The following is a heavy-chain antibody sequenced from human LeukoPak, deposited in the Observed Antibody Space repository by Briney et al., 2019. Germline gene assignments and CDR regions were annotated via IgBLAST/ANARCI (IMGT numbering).Heavy chain of an antibody. V-gene: IGHV3-21*01. D-gene: IGHD5-12*01. J-gene: IGHJ5*02. Sequence: NPGGSLRLSCAASGFTFSSYSMNWVRQAPGKGLEWVSSISSSSSYIYYADSVKGRFTISRDNAKNSLYLQMNSLRAEDTAVYYCAREGDDFGYSWFDPWGQGTLVTVSS. CDR3: AREGDDFGYSWFDP. CDR2: ISSSSSYI. CDR1: GFTFSSYS.